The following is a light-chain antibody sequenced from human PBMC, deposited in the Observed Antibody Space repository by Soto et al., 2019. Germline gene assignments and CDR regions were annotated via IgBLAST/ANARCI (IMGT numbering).Light chain of an antibody. CDR3: QQRNIWPPVT. J-gene: IGKJ5*01. Sequence: EIVLTQSPATLSLSPGERATLSCRASPSVTNYLAWYQQKPGQPPRLLIYGASNRAAGIPARFSSSGSGTDFTLTISSLEPEDSAVYYCQQRNIWPPVTFGQGTRLEIK. CDR1: PSVTNY. CDR2: GAS. V-gene: IGKV3-11*01.